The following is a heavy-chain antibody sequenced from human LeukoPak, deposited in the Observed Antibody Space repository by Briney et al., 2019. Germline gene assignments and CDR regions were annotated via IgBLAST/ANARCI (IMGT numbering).Heavy chain of an antibody. CDR1: GYTFTGYY. CDR3: ARVSMDTSYFDY. J-gene: IGHJ4*02. V-gene: IGHV1-18*04. Sequence: ASVKVSCKASGYTFTGYYMHWVRQAPGQGLEWMGWISAYNGNTNYAQKLQGRVTMTTDTSTSTAYMELRSLRSDDTAVYYCARVSMDTSYFDYWGQGTLVTVSS. CDR2: ISAYNGNT. D-gene: IGHD2/OR15-2a*01.